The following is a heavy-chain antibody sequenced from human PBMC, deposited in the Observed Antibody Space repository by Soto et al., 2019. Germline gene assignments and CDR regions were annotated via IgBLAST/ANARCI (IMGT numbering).Heavy chain of an antibody. CDR3: ARGLVVQYWYFDL. CDR1: GGSVSSYY. D-gene: IGHD2-15*01. Sequence: QVQLQESGPGLVKPSETLSLTCTVSGGSVSSYYWSWIRQPPGKELEWIGYIYYRGSPDYNPSLKSRVTISLDTSKNQFSLKLGSVTAADTAVYYCARGLVVQYWYFDLWGRGTLVTVSS. J-gene: IGHJ2*01. CDR2: IYYRGSP. V-gene: IGHV4-59*02.